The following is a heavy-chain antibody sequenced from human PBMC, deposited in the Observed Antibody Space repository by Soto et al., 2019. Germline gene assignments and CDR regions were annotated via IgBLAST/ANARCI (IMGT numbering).Heavy chain of an antibody. V-gene: IGHV3-30-3*01. D-gene: IGHD6-6*01. CDR1: GFTFSSYA. CDR2: ISYDGSNK. Sequence: QVQLVESGGGVVQPGRSLRLSCAASGFTFSSYAMHWVRQAPGKGLEWVAVISYDGSNKYYADSVKGRFTISRDNSKNTLYLQMNSLRAEDTAVYYCARCDSSSRYYYYGMDVWGQGTTVTVSS. J-gene: IGHJ6*02. CDR3: ARCDSSSRYYYYGMDV.